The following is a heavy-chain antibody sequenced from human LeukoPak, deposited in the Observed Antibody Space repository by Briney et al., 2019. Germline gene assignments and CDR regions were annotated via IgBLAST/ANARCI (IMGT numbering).Heavy chain of an antibody. J-gene: IGHJ5*01. D-gene: IGHD3-10*01. V-gene: IGHV3-48*03. CDR1: GFIFSSFE. CDR3: ARGGYGSQYYYYDS. CDR2: IDSSGNTI. Sequence: GGSLRLSCAASGFIFSSFEMNWVRQAPGKRPQWLSYIDSSGNTIDYADSVKGRFTISRDNAKNSLFLQMYSLRADDTAVYYCARGGYGSQYYYYDSWGQGTPVTVSS.